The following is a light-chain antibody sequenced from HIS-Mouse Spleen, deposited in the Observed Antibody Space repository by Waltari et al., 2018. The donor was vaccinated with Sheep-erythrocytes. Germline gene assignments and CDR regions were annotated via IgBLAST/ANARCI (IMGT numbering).Light chain of an antibody. V-gene: IGKV1-5*03. Sequence: DIQMTQSPSTLSASVGYRVTITCRASQSISSWLAWYQQKTGKAPKPLIYKASSLESGVPSRLSGSGSGTEFTLTISSLQPDDFATYYCQQYNSYSPVYTFGQGTKLEIK. CDR2: KAS. CDR1: QSISSW. CDR3: QQYNSYSPVYT. J-gene: IGKJ2*01.